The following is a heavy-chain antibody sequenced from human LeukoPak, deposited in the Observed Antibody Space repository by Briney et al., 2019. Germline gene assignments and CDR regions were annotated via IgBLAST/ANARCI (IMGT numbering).Heavy chain of an antibody. Sequence: GGSLRLSCAASGFTFSSYAMSWVRQAPGKGLQWVSAIGASGINTYYADSVKGRFTISRDNSKNALYLQMNSLRAEDTAVYYCAKDISSGHYDDWGQGTPVTVSS. J-gene: IGHJ4*02. D-gene: IGHD3-22*01. V-gene: IGHV3-23*01. CDR2: IGASGINT. CDR3: AKDISSGHYDD. CDR1: GFTFSSYA.